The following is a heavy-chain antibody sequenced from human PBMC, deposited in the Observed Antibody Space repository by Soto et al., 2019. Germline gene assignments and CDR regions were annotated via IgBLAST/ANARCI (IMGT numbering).Heavy chain of an antibody. V-gene: IGHV1-46*01. CDR3: ARLIAADGRRYFDY. CDR2: INPSGGST. Sequence: ASVKVSCKASGYTFTSYYIHWMRQAPGQGLEWMGIINPSGGSTSYPQKFQGRVTMTRDTSTSTVYMELNSLRSEDTAVYYCARLIAADGRRYFDYWGQGTLVTVSS. CDR1: GYTFTSYY. D-gene: IGHD6-13*01. J-gene: IGHJ4*02.